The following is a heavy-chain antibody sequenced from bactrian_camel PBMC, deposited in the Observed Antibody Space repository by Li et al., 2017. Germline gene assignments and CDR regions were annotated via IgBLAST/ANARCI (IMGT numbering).Heavy chain of an antibody. CDR2: ISSDGTKP. J-gene: IGHJ4*01. CDR1: GFSFSRYA. V-gene: IGHV3S6*01. Sequence: HVQLVESGGGLVQPGGSLRVSCAASGFSFSRYAMSWVRQAPGKGLEWVSAISSDGTKPVYADHVKGRFTISRDNAKNTVSLQMNSLKSEDTGMYDCVARLPVGACTLRQSYWARGPRSPSP. D-gene: IGHD1*01.